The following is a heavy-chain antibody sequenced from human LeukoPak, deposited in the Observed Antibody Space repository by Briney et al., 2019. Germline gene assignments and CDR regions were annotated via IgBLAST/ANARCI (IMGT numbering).Heavy chain of an antibody. J-gene: IGHJ6*03. CDR3: AGTYKYYYYYYMDV. V-gene: IGHV4-4*02. CDR1: GGSISSSNW. Sequence: SSETLSLTCAVSGGSISSSNWWSWVRQPPGKGLEWIGSVYYSGYTCYNPSLKSRVTISVDTSKNQFSLKLSSVTAADTAVYYCAGTYKYYYYYYMDVWGKGTTVTISS. D-gene: IGHD1-14*01. CDR2: VYYSGYT.